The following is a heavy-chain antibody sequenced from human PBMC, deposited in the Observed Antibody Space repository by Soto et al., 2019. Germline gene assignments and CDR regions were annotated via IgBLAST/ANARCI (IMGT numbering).Heavy chain of an antibody. CDR3: ARMKVDSYQFYYAMDV. D-gene: IGHD3-9*01. Sequence: SGPSLVNPTYTLTLTCAVSDFSLNTGKMGVSWIRQPPGKALEWLAHIFSDNERSYSTSLQGRLTISKDTSGSQVVLSMTNVDPVDTATYYCARMKVDSYQFYYAMDVWGQGTTVTVSS. V-gene: IGHV2-26*01. J-gene: IGHJ6*02. CDR2: IFSDNER. CDR1: DFSLNTGKMG.